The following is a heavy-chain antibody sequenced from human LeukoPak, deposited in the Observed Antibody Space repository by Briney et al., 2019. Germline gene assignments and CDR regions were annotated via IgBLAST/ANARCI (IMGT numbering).Heavy chain of an antibody. V-gene: IGHV3-15*01. CDR3: TAGTGRSDFDY. D-gene: IGHD3/OR15-3a*01. CDR2: IKRKGDDGTM. CDR1: GFTFSNAW. Sequence: GGSLRLSCAASGFTFSNAWMSWVRQAPGRGLEWVGRIKRKGDDGTMDYAAPVKGRLSVSRDGSKNMLYLQMNSLKSEDTAVYYCTAGTGRSDFDYWGQGTLVTVSS. J-gene: IGHJ4*02.